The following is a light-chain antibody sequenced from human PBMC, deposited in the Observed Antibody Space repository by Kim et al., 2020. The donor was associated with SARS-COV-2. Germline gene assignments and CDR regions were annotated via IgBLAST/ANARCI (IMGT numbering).Light chain of an antibody. Sequence: QSALTQPRSVSGSPGQSVTISCTGTSSDVGAYNFVSWYQQHPGKAPKLMIYDVTKRPSGVPDRFSGSKSANTASLTISGLQAEDEADYYCCSYAGSYTLVFGTGTKSPS. CDR3: CSYAGSYTLV. V-gene: IGLV2-11*01. CDR2: DVT. CDR1: SSDVGAYNF. J-gene: IGLJ1*01.